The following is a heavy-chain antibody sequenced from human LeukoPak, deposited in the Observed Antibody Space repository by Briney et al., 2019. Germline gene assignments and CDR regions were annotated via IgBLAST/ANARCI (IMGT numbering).Heavy chain of an antibody. CDR1: GGSFSGYY. CDR2: INHSGST. CDR3: AXSPGYSSSLGYNWFDP. J-gene: IGHJ5*02. D-gene: IGHD6-6*01. V-gene: IGHV4-34*01. Sequence: XETLSLTCAVYGGSFSGYYWSWIRQPPGKGLEWIGEINHSGSTNYNPSLKSRVTISVDTSKNQFSLKLSSVTAADTAVYYCAXSPGYSSSLGYNWFDPWGQGTLVTVSS.